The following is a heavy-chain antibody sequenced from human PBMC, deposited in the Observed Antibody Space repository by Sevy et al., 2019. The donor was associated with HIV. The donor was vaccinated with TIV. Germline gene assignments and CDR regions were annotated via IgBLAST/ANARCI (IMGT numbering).Heavy chain of an antibody. CDR1: GGSVTSDSDY. CDR2: IFYSGST. D-gene: IGHD4-17*01. J-gene: IGHJ4*02. V-gene: IGHV4-61*01. CDR3: ARYRSPYGAYAAGSFDS. Sequence: SETLSLTCSVSGGSVTSDSDYWSWIRQPPGKGLEWIATIFYSGSTNYNSSLKSRVTMSVDTSKNQYSLRVRAVTAADTAVYYCARYRSPYGAYAAGSFDSWGQGTLVTVSS.